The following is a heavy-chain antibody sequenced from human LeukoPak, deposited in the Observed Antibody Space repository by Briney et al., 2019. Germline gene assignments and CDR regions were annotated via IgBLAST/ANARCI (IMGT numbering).Heavy chain of an antibody. CDR2: VWYDGGNK. D-gene: IGHD2-2*01. CDR3: AKSQYQLSLGAFDI. V-gene: IGHV3-33*06. J-gene: IGHJ3*02. CDR1: GFTFSSYG. Sequence: GRSLRLSCAASGFTFSSYGMHWVRQAPGKGLEWVAVVWYDGGNKYYADSVKGRFTISRDNSKNTLYLQINSLRAEDTAVYYCAKSQYQLSLGAFDIWGQGTMVTVSS.